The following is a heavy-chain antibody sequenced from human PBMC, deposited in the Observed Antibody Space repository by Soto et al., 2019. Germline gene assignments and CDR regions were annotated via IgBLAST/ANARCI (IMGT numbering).Heavy chain of an antibody. Sequence: EVQLVESGGGLVQPGGSLRLSCAASGFTFSASDMHWVRQATGKGLEWVAAIGTLHDTYYPDSVKGRFTISRENAKNSLYLQMNSRRAGDTGVYYCARQASYWHGGGGWFDPWGQGTLVTVSS. V-gene: IGHV3-13*01. D-gene: IGHD2-8*02. CDR3: ARQASYWHGGGGWFDP. J-gene: IGHJ5*02. CDR2: IGTLHDT. CDR1: GFTFSASD.